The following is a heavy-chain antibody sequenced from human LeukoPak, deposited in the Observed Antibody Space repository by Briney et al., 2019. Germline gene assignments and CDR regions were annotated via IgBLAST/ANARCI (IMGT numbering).Heavy chain of an antibody. V-gene: IGHV3-23*01. CDR3: AKAQVVAATLDAFDI. J-gene: IGHJ3*02. CDR1: GFTFSSYG. Sequence: GGSLRLSCAASGFTFSSYGMSWVRQAPGKGLEWVSAISGSGGCTYYADSVKGRFTISRDNSKNTLYLQMNSLRAEDTAVYYWAKAQVVAATLDAFDIWGQGTMVTVSS. CDR2: ISGSGGCT. D-gene: IGHD2-15*01.